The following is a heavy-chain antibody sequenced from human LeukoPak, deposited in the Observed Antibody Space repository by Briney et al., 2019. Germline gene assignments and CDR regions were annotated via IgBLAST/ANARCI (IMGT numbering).Heavy chain of an antibody. J-gene: IGHJ3*01. Sequence: SETLSLTCSVSGGSISSSSSYWGWIRQPPGKGLEWIGYISYSGATYYNPSLKSRVTISVYTSKNQFSLKLRSVTAADTAVYYCASPTVYYDSSGYFDVWGAFDVWGRGTMVTVSS. D-gene: IGHD3-22*01. CDR2: ISYSGAT. CDR1: GGSISSSSSY. CDR3: ASPTVYYDSSGYFDVWGAFDV. V-gene: IGHV4-39*01.